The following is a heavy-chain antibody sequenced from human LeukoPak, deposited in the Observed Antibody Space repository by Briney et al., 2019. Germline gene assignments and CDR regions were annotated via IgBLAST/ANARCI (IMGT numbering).Heavy chain of an antibody. V-gene: IGHV3-15*01. Sequence: GGSLRLSCAASGFSHAWMSWVRQTPGKGLEWVGRVKSKADGGTTDYVAPVKGRFTISRDDSKNTLYLQMNSLKTEDTAVYYCTTDREGGMDVWGQGTTVTVSS. CDR2: VKSKADGGTT. J-gene: IGHJ6*02. CDR3: TTDREGGMDV. CDR1: GFSHAW.